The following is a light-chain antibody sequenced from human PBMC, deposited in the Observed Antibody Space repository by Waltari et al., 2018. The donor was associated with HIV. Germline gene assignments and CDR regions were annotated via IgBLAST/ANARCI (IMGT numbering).Light chain of an antibody. CDR2: AAS. CDR1: QSISTY. V-gene: IGKV1-39*01. Sequence: DIQMTQSPSSLSASVGDRVTITCRASQSISTYLNWYQQKPGKAPKLLIYAASTLQIGVPSRFSGSGSGTDFTLTISSLQPEDFATYYCQESYGTPLTFGQGTKVEIK. J-gene: IGKJ1*01. CDR3: QESYGTPLT.